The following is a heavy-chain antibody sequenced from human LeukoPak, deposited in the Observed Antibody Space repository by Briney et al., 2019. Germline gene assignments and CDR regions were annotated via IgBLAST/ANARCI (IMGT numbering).Heavy chain of an antibody. CDR2: IYYSGST. Sequence: TSETLSLTCTVSGGSISSYYRSWIRQPPGKGLEWIGYIYYSGSTNYNPSLKSRVTISVDTSKNQFSLKLSSVTAADTAVYYCARVTAYYDILTGYLLDAFDIWGQGTMVTVSS. D-gene: IGHD3-9*01. J-gene: IGHJ3*02. CDR3: ARVTAYYDILTGYLLDAFDI. V-gene: IGHV4-59*01. CDR1: GGSISSYY.